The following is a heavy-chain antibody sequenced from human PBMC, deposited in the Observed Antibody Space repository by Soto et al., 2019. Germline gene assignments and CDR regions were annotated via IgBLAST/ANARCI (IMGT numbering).Heavy chain of an antibody. Sequence: GVSLRLSCAASGFTFSSYAMHWVRQATGKGLEWVAVISYDGSNKYYADSVKGRFTISRDNSKNTLYLQMNSLRAEDTAVYYCARGPVLRFLEWLPSTGCRDGWGQGTTVTVSS. CDR2: ISYDGSNK. V-gene: IGHV3-30-3*01. J-gene: IGHJ6*02. D-gene: IGHD3-3*01. CDR1: GFTFSSYA. CDR3: ARGPVLRFLEWLPSTGCRDG.